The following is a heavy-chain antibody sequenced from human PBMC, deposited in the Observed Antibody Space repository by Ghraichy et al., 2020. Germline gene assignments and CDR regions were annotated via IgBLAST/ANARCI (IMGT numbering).Heavy chain of an antibody. V-gene: IGHV4-59*01. D-gene: IGHD4-23*01. CDR3: ASLTIYDYGGNAIHN. CDR2: IYYSGST. J-gene: IGHJ4*02. CDR1: GGSISSYY. Sequence: SETLSLTCTVSGGSISSYYWSWIRQPPGKGLEWIGYIYYSGSTNYNPSLKSRVTISVDTSKNQFSLKLSSVTAADTAVYYCASLTIYDYGGNAIHNWGQGTLVTVSS.